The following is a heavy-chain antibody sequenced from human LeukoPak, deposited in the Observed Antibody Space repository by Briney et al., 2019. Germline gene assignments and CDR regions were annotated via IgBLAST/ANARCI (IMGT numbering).Heavy chain of an antibody. Sequence: SETLSLTCTVSGGSISSSSFYWGWIRQPPGKGLEWIGSIYYSGSTYYNPSLKSRVTISVDTSKNQFSLKLSSVTAADTAVYYCARLRRSSGWFISFDYWGQGTLVTVSS. CDR3: ARLRRSSGWFISFDY. CDR2: IYYSGST. V-gene: IGHV4-39*01. J-gene: IGHJ4*02. CDR1: GGSISSSSFY. D-gene: IGHD6-19*01.